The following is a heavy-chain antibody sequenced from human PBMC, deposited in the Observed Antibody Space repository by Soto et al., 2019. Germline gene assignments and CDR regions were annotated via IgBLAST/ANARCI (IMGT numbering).Heavy chain of an antibody. V-gene: IGHV4-31*03. J-gene: IGHJ4*02. CDR3: ARSPSGYGYVGY. Sequence: QVQLQESGPGLVKPSQTLSLTCTVSGGSISSGGYYWSWIRQHPGKGLEWIGNLYYSRSTYYNPSIKNRVTISVDTSKNQFSLKLSSVTAADTAVYSFARSPSGYGYVGYWGQRTPVTVSS. CDR2: LYYSRST. D-gene: IGHD5-18*01. CDR1: GGSISSGGYY.